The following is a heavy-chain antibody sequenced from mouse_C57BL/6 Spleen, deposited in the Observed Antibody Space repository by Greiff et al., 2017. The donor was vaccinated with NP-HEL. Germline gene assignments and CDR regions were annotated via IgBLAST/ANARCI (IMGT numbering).Heavy chain of an antibody. CDR2: IPPNSGST. Sequence: QVQLQQPGAELVKPGASVKLSCKASGYTFTSYWMHWVKPRPGQGLEWIGMIPPNSGSTNYNAKFKSKATLTVDKSSSTAYMQLSSLTSEDSAVYYCARTYGNYASYAMDYWGQGTSVTVSS. D-gene: IGHD2-1*01. J-gene: IGHJ4*01. V-gene: IGHV1-64*01. CDR1: GYTFTSYW. CDR3: ARTYGNYASYAMDY.